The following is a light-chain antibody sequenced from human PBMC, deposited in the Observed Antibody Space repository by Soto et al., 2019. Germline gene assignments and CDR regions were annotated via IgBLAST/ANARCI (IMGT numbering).Light chain of an antibody. CDR3: SSYTTNSIPVV. V-gene: IGLV2-14*01. CDR1: SGDIGGYNY. J-gene: IGLJ2*01. CDR2: EVS. Sequence: QYVLTQPASVFGSPGQSITISCTGTSGDIGGYNYVSWYQQHPGKAPKLLISEVSNRPSGVSHRFSGSKSGNTASLTISGIMTEDEADYYCSSYTTNSIPVVFGGGTKLTVL.